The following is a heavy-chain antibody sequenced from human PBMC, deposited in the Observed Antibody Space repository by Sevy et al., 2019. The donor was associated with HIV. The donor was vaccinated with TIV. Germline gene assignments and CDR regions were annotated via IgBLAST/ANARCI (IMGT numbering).Heavy chain of an antibody. CDR2: ISSSSSYI. CDR3: ARDQIPKGFDY. CDR1: GFTFSSYS. V-gene: IGHV3-21*01. Sequence: GGSLRLSCAASGFTFSSYSMNWVRQAPGKGLEWVSSISSSSSYIYYADSVKRRFTISRDNAKNSLYLQMNSLRAEDTAVYYCARDQIPKGFDYWGQGTLVTVSS. J-gene: IGHJ4*02.